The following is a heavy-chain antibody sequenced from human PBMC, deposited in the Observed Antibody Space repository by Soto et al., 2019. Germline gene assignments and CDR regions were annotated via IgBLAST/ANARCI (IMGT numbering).Heavy chain of an antibody. CDR3: ASADGDTANPYYYGMDV. V-gene: IGHV1-69*12. CDR2: IIPIFGTA. D-gene: IGHD5-18*01. J-gene: IGHJ6*02. CDR1: GGTFSSYA. Sequence: QVQLVQSGAEVKKPGSSVKVSCKASGGTFSSYAISWVRQAPGQGLEWMGGIIPIFGTANYAQKFQGRVTITADESTSTAYMELSSRRSEDTAVYYCASADGDTANPYYYGMDVWGQGTTVTVSS.